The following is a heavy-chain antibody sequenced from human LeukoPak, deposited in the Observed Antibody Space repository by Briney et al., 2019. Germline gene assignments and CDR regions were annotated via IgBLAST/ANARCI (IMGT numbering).Heavy chain of an antibody. Sequence: GGSLRLSCAASGFTFSSYAMSWVRQAPGKGLEWVSAISGSGGSTYYADSVKGRFTISRDNSKNTLYLQMNSLRAEDTAVYYCANDRTVGASYWYFDLWGRGTLVTVSS. V-gene: IGHV3-23*01. CDR2: ISGSGGST. D-gene: IGHD1-26*01. CDR1: GFTFSSYA. J-gene: IGHJ2*01. CDR3: ANDRTVGASYWYFDL.